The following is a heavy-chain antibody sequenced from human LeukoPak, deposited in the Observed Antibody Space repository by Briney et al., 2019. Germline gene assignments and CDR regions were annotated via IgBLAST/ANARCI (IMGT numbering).Heavy chain of an antibody. D-gene: IGHD3-9*01. Sequence: GGSLRLSCAASGFTFSDYYMSWIRQAPGKGLEWVSYISSSGSTIYYADSVKGRFTISRDNAKNSLYLQMNSLRADDTAVYYCARVLRNYDILTGYYVHFDYWGQGTLVTVSS. CDR1: GFTFSDYY. J-gene: IGHJ4*02. CDR3: ARVLRNYDILTGYYVHFDY. V-gene: IGHV3-11*01. CDR2: ISSSGSTI.